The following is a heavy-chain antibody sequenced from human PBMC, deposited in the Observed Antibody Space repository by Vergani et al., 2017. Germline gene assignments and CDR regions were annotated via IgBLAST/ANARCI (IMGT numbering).Heavy chain of an antibody. J-gene: IGHJ4*02. Sequence: QVQLQESGPGLVKPSETLSLTCAVSGYSISSGYYWGWLRQPPGKGLEWIGSIYHSGSTYYNPSLKSRVTISVDTSKNKFSLKLSSVTAADTAVYYCARAYGSGSYYKYSHFDYWGQGTLVTVSS. CDR2: IYHSGST. V-gene: IGHV4-38-2*01. CDR1: GYSISSGYY. D-gene: IGHD3-10*01. CDR3: ARAYGSGSYYKYSHFDY.